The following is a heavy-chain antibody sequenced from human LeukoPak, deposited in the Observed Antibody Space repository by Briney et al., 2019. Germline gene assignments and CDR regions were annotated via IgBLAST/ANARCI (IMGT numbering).Heavy chain of an antibody. V-gene: IGHV3-23*01. D-gene: IGHD3-22*01. CDR2: ISGSSSRV. J-gene: IGHJ4*02. CDR1: GFTFYSYA. CDR3: AKDYYDTSGSTHFFDY. Sequence: PGGSLRLSSAASGFTFYSYAMTWVRQAPGKGLEWVSVISGSSSRVLYADSVKGRITISRDNSKNTLNLQMNSLRAEDTALYYCAKDYYDTSGSTHFFDYWGQGTLVTVSS.